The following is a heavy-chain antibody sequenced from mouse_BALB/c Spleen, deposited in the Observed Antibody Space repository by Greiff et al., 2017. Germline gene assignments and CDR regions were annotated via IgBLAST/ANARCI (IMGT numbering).Heavy chain of an antibody. V-gene: IGHV5-17*02. CDR1: GFTFSSFG. CDR3: ARSYYGNYAGFAY. CDR2: ISSGSSTI. Sequence: EVKLVESGGGLVQPGGSRKLSCAASGFTFSSFGMHWVRQAPEKGLEWVAYISSGSSTIYYADTVKGRFTISRDNPKNTLFLQMTSLRSEDTAMYYCARSYYGNYAGFAYWGQGTLVTVSA. J-gene: IGHJ3*01. D-gene: IGHD2-10*01.